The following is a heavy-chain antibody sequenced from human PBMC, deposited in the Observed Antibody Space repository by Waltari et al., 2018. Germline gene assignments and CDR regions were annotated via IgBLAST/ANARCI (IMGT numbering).Heavy chain of an antibody. Sequence: QLQLQESGPGLVKPSETLSLTCTVSGGSISNSNYYWGWIRQPPGKGLGWIGNMYYTGNTYYNPSLKSRVTITRNTSISTAYMELSSLRSEDTAVYYCARVVAATSSFDYWGQGTLVTVSS. D-gene: IGHD2-15*01. CDR3: ARVVAATSSFDY. CDR2: MYYTGNT. J-gene: IGHJ4*02. V-gene: IGHV4-39*07. CDR1: GGSISNSNYY.